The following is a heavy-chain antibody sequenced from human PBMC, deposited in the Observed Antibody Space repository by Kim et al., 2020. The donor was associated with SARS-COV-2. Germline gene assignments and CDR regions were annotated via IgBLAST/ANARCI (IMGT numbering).Heavy chain of an antibody. J-gene: IGHJ6*02. CDR1: GGSISSSSYY. D-gene: IGHD4-17*01. Sequence: SETLSLTCTVSGGSISSSSYYWGWIRQPPGKGLEWIGSIYYSGSTYYNPSLKSRVTISVDTSKNQFSLKLSSVTAADTAVYYCARLYGDYGADYYGMDVWGQGTTVTVSS. CDR2: IYYSGST. CDR3: ARLYGDYGADYYGMDV. V-gene: IGHV4-39*01.